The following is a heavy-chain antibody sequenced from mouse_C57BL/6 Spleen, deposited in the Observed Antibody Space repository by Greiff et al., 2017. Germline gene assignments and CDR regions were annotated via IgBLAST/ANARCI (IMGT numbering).Heavy chain of an antibody. D-gene: IGHD4-1*01. Sequence: EVQLQQSGPELVKPGASVKISCKASGYTFTDYYMNWVKQSHGNSLEWIGDINPNNGGTSYNQKFKGKATLTVDKSSSTAYMELRSLTSADSAVYYCARTGLDYWGQGTTLTVSS. CDR2: INPNNGGT. J-gene: IGHJ2*01. CDR3: ARTGLDY. V-gene: IGHV1-26*01. CDR1: GYTFTDYY.